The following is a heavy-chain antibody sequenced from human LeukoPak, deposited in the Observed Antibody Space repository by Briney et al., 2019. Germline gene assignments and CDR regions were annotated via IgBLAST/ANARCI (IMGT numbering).Heavy chain of an antibody. Sequence: PSETLSLTCTVSGASISSSTYYWGWIRQPPGKGLEWIGSISNSGNTYYNSSLKSRVTISFNTSANQFSLKLSSVTAADTAVHFCAREDYDFWSTSFTGPLPYYFKFWGQGTLVTVSS. CDR1: GASISSSTYY. V-gene: IGHV4-39*07. D-gene: IGHD3-3*01. CDR3: AREDYDFWSTSFTGPLPYYFKF. CDR2: ISNSGNT. J-gene: IGHJ4*02.